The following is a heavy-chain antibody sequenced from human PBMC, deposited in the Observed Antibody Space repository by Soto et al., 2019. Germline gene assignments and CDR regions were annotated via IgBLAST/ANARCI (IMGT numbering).Heavy chain of an antibody. CDR1: GFHFSSYG. J-gene: IGHJ4*02. CDR2: ISYDGRNK. Sequence: GGSLTLSCAASGFHFSSYGMHWVREAEGKGMEWVAVISYDGRNKYYADTVKGRCTISRDNTKNTLYMQMNSLRAEDTAVYYCAKDGESLDYWGQGXLVTVSS. V-gene: IGHV3-30*18. D-gene: IGHD3-10*01. CDR3: AKDGESLDY.